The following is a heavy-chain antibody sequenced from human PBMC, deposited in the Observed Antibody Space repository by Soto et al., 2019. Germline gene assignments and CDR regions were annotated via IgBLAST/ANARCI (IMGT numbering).Heavy chain of an antibody. V-gene: IGHV4-31*03. J-gene: IGHJ4*02. CDR1: GGSINSGGYY. D-gene: IGHD1-26*01. CDR2: IYYSGST. CDR3: ARVDTSMGATCVSY. Sequence: PSETLSLTCTVSGGSINSGGYYWSWIRQHPGKGLEWIGYIYYSGSTYYNPSLKSRVTISVDTSKNQFSLKLSSVTAADTAVYYCARVDTSMGATCVSYWGQGTLVTVSS.